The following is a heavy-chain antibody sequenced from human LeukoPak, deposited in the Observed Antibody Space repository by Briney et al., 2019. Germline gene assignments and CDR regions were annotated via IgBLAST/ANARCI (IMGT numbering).Heavy chain of an antibody. CDR2: MTPNSGIT. Sequence: ASVKVSCKASGYTFTSYDINWVRQATGQGLEWMGWMTPNSGITGYAQKFRGRVTITRNTSITTAYMELSSLRSEDTAVYYCARGRDGYNFGYLDLWGRGTLVTVSS. V-gene: IGHV1-8*03. J-gene: IGHJ2*01. CDR3: ARGRDGYNFGYLDL. CDR1: GYTFTSYD. D-gene: IGHD5-24*01.